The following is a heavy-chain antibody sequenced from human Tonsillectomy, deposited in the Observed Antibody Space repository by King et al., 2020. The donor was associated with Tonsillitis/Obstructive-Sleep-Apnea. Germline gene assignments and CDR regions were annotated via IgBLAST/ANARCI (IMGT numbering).Heavy chain of an antibody. CDR2: ISSSISTI. D-gene: IGHD3-3*01. CDR1: GFTFSSYS. V-gene: IGHV3-48*02. J-gene: IGHJ6*03. Sequence: VQLVESGGGLVQPGGSLRLSCAASGFTFSSYSMNWVRQAPGKGLEWGSYISSSISTIYYADSVKGRFTISRDNAKNSRYLQMNSLRDEDTAVYYCARRRWSGYYYMDVWGKGTTVTVSS. CDR3: ARRRWSGYYYMDV.